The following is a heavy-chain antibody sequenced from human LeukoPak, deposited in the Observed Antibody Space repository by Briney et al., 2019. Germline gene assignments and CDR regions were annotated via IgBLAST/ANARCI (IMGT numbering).Heavy chain of an antibody. CDR2: ISHDVSP. V-gene: IGHV4-59*12. D-gene: IGHD3-9*01. CDR1: GGSISSYY. Sequence: SETLSLTCTVSGGSISSYYWSWIRQPPGKGLEWIGYISHDVSPDYSPSLKSRVTISADTSKNQFSLKLSSVTAADTAVYYCANYDILTGYYYDWGQGTLVTVSS. CDR3: ANYDILTGYYYD. J-gene: IGHJ4*02.